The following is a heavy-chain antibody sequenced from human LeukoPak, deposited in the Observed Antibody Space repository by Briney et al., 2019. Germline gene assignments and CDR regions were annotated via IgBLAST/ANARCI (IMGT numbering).Heavy chain of an antibody. CDR1: GFTFSSYG. D-gene: IGHD3-22*01. CDR2: ISYDGSNK. Sequence: GGSLRLSCAASGFTFSSYGMHWVRQAPGKGLEWVAVISYDGSNKYYADSVKGRFTISRDNSKNTLYLQMNSLRAEDTAVYYCANDRDSSGFNWFDPWGQGTLVTVSS. V-gene: IGHV3-30*18. CDR3: ANDRDSSGFNWFDP. J-gene: IGHJ5*02.